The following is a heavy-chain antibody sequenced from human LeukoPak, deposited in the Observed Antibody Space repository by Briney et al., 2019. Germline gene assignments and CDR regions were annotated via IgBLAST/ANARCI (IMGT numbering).Heavy chain of an antibody. CDR1: GGSISSSNW. D-gene: IGHD4-11*01. J-gene: IGHJ4*02. CDR3: ARGPNAYSSPFDY. V-gene: IGHV4-4*02. CDR2: IYHSGST. Sequence: SETLSLTCAVSGGSISSSNWWSWVRQPPGKGLEWIGEIYHSGSTNYNPSLKSRVTISVDKPKNQFSLKLSSVTAADTAVYYCARGPNAYSSPFDYWGQGTLATAPS.